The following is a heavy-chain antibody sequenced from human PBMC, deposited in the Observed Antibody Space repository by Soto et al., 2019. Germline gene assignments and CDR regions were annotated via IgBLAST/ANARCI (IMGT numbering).Heavy chain of an antibody. D-gene: IGHD2-15*01. V-gene: IGHV3-33*01. CDR1: GFTFSSYG. J-gene: IGHJ4*02. Sequence: PGGSLRLSCAASGFTFSSYGMYWVRQAPGKGLEWVAVIWYDGSNKYYEDSVKGRFTISRDNSKNTLYLQMNSLRAEDTAVYYCARDEGFTAYWGQGTLVTVSS. CDR3: ARDEGFTAY. CDR2: IWYDGSNK.